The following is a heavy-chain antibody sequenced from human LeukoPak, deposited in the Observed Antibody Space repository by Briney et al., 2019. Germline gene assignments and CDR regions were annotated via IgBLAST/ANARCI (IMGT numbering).Heavy chain of an antibody. CDR1: GGTFSSYA. D-gene: IGHD5-18*01. CDR2: IIPIFGTA. V-gene: IGHV1-69*13. Sequence: GASVKVSCKASGGTFSSYAISWVRQAPGQGLEWMGGIIPIFGTANYAQKFQGRVTITADESTSTAYMELSSLRSEDAAVYYCACLGYSYGYGQLYYYYGMDVWGQGTTVTVSS. J-gene: IGHJ6*02. CDR3: ACLGYSYGYGQLYYYYGMDV.